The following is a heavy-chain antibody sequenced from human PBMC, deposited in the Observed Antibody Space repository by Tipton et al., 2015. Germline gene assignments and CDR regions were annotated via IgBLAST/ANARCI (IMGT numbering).Heavy chain of an antibody. CDR1: GFTFDDYA. CDR2: INWTGGMT. CDR3: ARVSIAVAGADFDY. Sequence: SLRLSCVASGFTFDDYAMHWVRQAPGKGLEWVAGINWTGGMTAHADSVGGRFTISRDNAKNSLYLQMNSLRAEDTAVYYCARVSIAVAGADFDYWGQGTLVTVSS. D-gene: IGHD6-19*01. V-gene: IGHV3-9*01. J-gene: IGHJ4*02.